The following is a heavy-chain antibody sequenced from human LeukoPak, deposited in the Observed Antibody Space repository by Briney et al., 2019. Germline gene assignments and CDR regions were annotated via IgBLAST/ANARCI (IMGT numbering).Heavy chain of an antibody. Sequence: SETLSLTCTVSGGSISSSSYYWGWLRQPPGKGLGWIGSIYYSGSTYYNPSLKRRVTISVDTSKNQFSLKLSSVTAADTAVYYCARRRPSHYFDYWGQGTLVTVSS. CDR1: GGSISSSSYY. CDR3: ARRRPSHYFDY. J-gene: IGHJ4*02. CDR2: IYYSGST. V-gene: IGHV4-39*01.